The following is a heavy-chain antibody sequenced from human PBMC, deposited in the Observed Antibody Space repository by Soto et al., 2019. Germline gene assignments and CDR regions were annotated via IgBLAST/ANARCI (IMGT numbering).Heavy chain of an antibody. V-gene: IGHV5-51*01. D-gene: IGHD6-19*01. J-gene: IGHJ4*02. CDR3: ARVQYSSGFYYDY. CDR2: IYPTDSDT. Sequence: GESLKISCEGSGYTFTSYWIGWVRQMPGKGLEWMGIIYPTDSDTRYSPSFQGQVTISADRSISTAYLQWSSLKASDTAMYYCARVQYSSGFYYDYWGQGTLVTVSS. CDR1: GYTFTSYW.